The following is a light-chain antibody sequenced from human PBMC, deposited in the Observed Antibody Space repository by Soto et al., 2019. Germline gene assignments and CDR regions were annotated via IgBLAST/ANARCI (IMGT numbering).Light chain of an antibody. V-gene: IGKV3-11*01. CDR2: DAS. CDR1: QSVRSY. J-gene: IGKJ1*01. CDR3: QQRSNWTRT. Sequence: EIVLTQSPATLSLSPGERATLSCRASQSVRSYLAWYQQKPGQAPRLXIYDASNRETGIPARFSGSGAGTEFTLTISSLEPEDFAVDYCQQRSNWTRTFGQGTKVDIK.